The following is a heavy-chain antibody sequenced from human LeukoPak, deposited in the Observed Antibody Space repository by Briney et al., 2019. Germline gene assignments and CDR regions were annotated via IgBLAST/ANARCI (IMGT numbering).Heavy chain of an antibody. CDR2: ISWNSGSI. CDR1: GFTFDDYA. D-gene: IGHD1-1*01. CDR3: AKRVSGTTFY. Sequence: GGSLRLSCAASGFTFDDYAMHWVRQAPGKGLEWVSGISWNSGSIGYADSVKGRFTISRDNAKNSLYLHMNSLRAEDTAVYYCAKRVSGTTFYWGQGTLVTVSS. V-gene: IGHV3-9*01. J-gene: IGHJ4*02.